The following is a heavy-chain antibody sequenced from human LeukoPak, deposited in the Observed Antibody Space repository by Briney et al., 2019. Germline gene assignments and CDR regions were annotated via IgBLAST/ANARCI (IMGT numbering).Heavy chain of an antibody. CDR3: ARGGDIVVVPAAI. V-gene: IGHV4-34*01. J-gene: IGHJ4*02. D-gene: IGHD2-2*01. CDR1: GGSFSGYY. Sequence: SETLSLTCAVYGGSFSGYYRSWIRQPPGKGLEWIGEINHSGSTNYNPSLKSRVTISVDTSKNQFSLKLSSVTAADTAVYYCARGGDIVVVPAAIWGQGTLVTVSS. CDR2: INHSGST.